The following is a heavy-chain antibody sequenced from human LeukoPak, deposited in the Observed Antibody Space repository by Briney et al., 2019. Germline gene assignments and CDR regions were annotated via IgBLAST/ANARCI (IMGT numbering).Heavy chain of an antibody. CDR1: DGSSSSSS. Sequence: SETLSLTCTVSDGSSSSSSWNWLRQPPGKGLEWIGYIYYSGSTKYNPSLKSRVTISVDTSKNQFSLRLSSVTAADTAVYYCARGRTYYFDSGGHYLRAKYFDYWGQGTLVTVSS. CDR2: IYYSGST. D-gene: IGHD3-22*01. V-gene: IGHV4-59*12. CDR3: ARGRTYYFDSGGHYLRAKYFDY. J-gene: IGHJ4*02.